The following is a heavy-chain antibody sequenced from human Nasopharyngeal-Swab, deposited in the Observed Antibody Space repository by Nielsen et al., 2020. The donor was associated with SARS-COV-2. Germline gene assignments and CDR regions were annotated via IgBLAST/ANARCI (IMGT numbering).Heavy chain of an antibody. V-gene: IGHV1-3*01. J-gene: IGHJ4*02. D-gene: IGHD3-16*01. CDR2: INAGNGNT. Sequence: ARQAPGQRLGWMGWINAGNGNTKYPQKFQGRVTITRDTSASTAYMDLSSLRSEDTAVYYCARDGYYDYVWGSSTSYFDYWGQGTLVTVSS. CDR3: ARDGYYDYVWGSSTSYFDY.